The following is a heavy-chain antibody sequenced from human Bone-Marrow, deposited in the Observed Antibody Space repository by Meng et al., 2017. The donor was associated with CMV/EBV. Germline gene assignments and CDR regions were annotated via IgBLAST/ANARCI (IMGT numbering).Heavy chain of an antibody. D-gene: IGHD3-10*01. J-gene: IGHJ4*02. V-gene: IGHV1-69*05. CDR2: IIPIFGTA. CDR1: GGTFSSYA. Sequence: SVKVSCKASGGTFSSYAISWVRQAPGQGLEWMGGIIPIFGTANYAQKFQGRVTITTDESTSTAYMELSSLRAEDTAVYYCARDYYGSGIGGNYFDYWGQGTLVTVSS. CDR3: ARDYYGSGIGGNYFDY.